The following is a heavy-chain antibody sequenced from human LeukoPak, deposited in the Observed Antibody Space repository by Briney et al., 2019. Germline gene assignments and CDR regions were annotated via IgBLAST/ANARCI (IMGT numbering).Heavy chain of an antibody. D-gene: IGHD3-16*02. CDR2: IYYSGST. V-gene: IGHV4-59*01. CDR3: ARGTSRLGELSPLDY. Sequence: SETLSLTCTVSGGSISSYYWSWIRQPPGKGLEWIGYIYYSGSTNYNPSLKSRVTISVDTSKNQFSLKLSSVTAADTAVYYCARGTSRLGELSPLDYWGQGTLVTVSS. CDR1: GGSISSYY. J-gene: IGHJ4*02.